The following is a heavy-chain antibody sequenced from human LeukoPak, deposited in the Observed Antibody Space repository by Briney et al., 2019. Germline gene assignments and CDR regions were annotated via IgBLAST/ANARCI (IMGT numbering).Heavy chain of an antibody. Sequence: GASVKVSCKASGYTFTSYGITWVRQALGQRLEWMGWISAYNGNTNYAEKFQGRVTMTTDTSTSTVYMELRSLRSDDTAVYYCARAHSYVGYYYMDVWGKGTTVTVSS. CDR2: ISAYNGNT. D-gene: IGHD5-18*01. J-gene: IGHJ6*03. V-gene: IGHV1-18*01. CDR1: GYTFTSYG. CDR3: ARAHSYVGYYYMDV.